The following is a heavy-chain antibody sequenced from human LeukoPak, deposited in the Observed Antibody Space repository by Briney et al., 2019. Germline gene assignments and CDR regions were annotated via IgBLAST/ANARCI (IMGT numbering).Heavy chain of an antibody. CDR3: ARGSITILYYGMDV. D-gene: IGHD3-3*01. J-gene: IGHJ6*02. V-gene: IGHV3-21*01. CDR1: GFTFSSYS. CDR2: ISSSSSYI. Sequence: GGSLRLSCAASGFTFSSYSMNWVRQAPGKGLEWVSSISSSSSYIYYADSVKGRFTISRDNAKNTLYLQMNSLRAEDTAVYYCARGSITILYYGMDVWGQGTTVTVSS.